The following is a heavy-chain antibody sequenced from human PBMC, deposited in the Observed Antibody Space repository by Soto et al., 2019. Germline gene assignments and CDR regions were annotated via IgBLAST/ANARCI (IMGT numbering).Heavy chain of an antibody. J-gene: IGHJ4*02. D-gene: IGHD5-12*01. CDR1: GFTFRNYG. V-gene: IGHV3-33*01. CDR3: ARYGGSGYLDY. CDR2: IWYDGSNK. Sequence: QVQLVESGGGVVQPGRSLRLSCVASGFTFRNYGMHWVRQAPGKGLEWVAVIWYDGSNKYYADSVKGRFTISRDNTKNTLYLQMNSLRAEDTAIYYCARYGGSGYLDYWGQGDLATVSS.